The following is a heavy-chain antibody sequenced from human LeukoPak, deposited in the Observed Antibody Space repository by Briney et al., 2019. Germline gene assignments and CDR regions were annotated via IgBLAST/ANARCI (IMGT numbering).Heavy chain of an antibody. V-gene: IGHV4-34*01. D-gene: IGHD3-3*01. CDR2: INHSGST. CDR3: ARASNYDFWSGSALYYYMDV. CDR1: GGSFSGYY. J-gene: IGHJ6*03. Sequence: ASETLSLTCAVYGGSFSGYYWSWIRQPPGKGLEWIGEINHSGSTNYNPSLKSRVTISVDTSKNQFSLKLSSVTAADTAVYYCARASNYDFWSGSALYYYMDVWGKGTTVTVSS.